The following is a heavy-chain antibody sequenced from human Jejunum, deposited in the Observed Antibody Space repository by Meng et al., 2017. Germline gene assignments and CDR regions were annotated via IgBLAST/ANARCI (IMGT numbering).Heavy chain of an antibody. CDR3: ARNRTQGFFDI. CDR2: IYYSGST. Sequence: QVQMQESGPGLVKPSEILSPTCTVSGGSISSTTTYWGWIRQPPGKTLEWIGSIYYSGSTHYNPSLKRRVFVSIDTSKDQFSLKLTSAAAADTAIYYCARNRTQGFFDIWSQGTLVTVSS. CDR1: GGSISSTTTY. D-gene: IGHD1/OR15-1a*01. V-gene: IGHV4-39*01. J-gene: IGHJ4*02.